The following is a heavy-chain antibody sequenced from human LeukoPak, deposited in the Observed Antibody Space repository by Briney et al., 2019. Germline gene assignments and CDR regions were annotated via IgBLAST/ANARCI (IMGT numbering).Heavy chain of an antibody. J-gene: IGHJ5*02. CDR1: GYTFTSYG. CDR3: ARVNYDSSGYYYVLHWFDP. CDR2: ISAYNGNT. V-gene: IGHV1-18*01. D-gene: IGHD3-22*01. Sequence: ASVKVSCKASGYTFTSYGISWVRQAPGQGLEWMGWISAYNGNTNYAQKLQGRVTMTTDTSTSTAYMELRSLRSDDTAVYYCARVNYDSSGYYYVLHWFDPWGQGTLVTVSS.